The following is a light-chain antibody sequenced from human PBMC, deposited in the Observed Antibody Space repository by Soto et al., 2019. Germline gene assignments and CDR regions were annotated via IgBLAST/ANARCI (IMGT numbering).Light chain of an antibody. Sequence: DIQMTQSPSTLSASVGDRVTINCRASQSISSWLAWYQQEAGKAPKLLIYKASTLERGVPSRFSGSGSGTEFTLTISSLQPDDFATYYCIQYNISSGTFGQGTRVDIK. CDR2: KAS. CDR1: QSISSW. V-gene: IGKV1-5*03. J-gene: IGKJ1*01. CDR3: IQYNISSGT.